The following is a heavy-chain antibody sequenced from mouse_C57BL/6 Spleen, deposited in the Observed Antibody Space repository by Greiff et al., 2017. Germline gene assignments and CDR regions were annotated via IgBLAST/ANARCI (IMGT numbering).Heavy chain of an antibody. D-gene: IGHD2-4*01. CDR1: GYTFTSYW. Sequence: VQLQQSGTELVKPGASVKLSCKASGYTFTSYWMHWVKQRPGQGLEWIGNINPSNGGTNYNEKFKSKATLTVDKSSSTAYMQLSSLTSEDSAVYYCARNDYDLAWFAYWGQGTLVTVSA. CDR3: ARNDYDLAWFAY. V-gene: IGHV1-53*01. J-gene: IGHJ3*01. CDR2: INPSNGGT.